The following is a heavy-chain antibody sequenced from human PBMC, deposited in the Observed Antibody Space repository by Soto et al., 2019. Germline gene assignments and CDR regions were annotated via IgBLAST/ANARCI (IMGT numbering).Heavy chain of an antibody. D-gene: IGHD6-13*01. V-gene: IGHV4-4*07. J-gene: IGHJ5*02. CDR1: GGSISSYY. Sequence: SETLSLTCTVSGGSISSYYWSWIRQPAGKGLEWIGRIYTSGSTNYNPSLKSRVTMSVDTSKNQFSLKLSSVTAADTAVYYCARDNEVAAADRGTNWFDHWGQGTLVTVSS. CDR3: ARDNEVAAADRGTNWFDH. CDR2: IYTSGST.